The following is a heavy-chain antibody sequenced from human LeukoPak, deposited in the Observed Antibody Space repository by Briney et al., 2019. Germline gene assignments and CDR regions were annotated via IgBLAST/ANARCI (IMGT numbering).Heavy chain of an antibody. Sequence: GGSLRLSCAASGFIFSSYGMHWVRQAPGKGLDWVTIISYDGANKYYADSVKGRFTISRDNSKNTIYLQMDSLREEDTAVHYCARGIGMAVAGTLYYWGQGTLVTVSS. V-gene: IGHV3-30*03. CDR1: GFIFSSYG. J-gene: IGHJ4*02. CDR2: ISYDGANK. CDR3: ARGIGMAVAGTLYY. D-gene: IGHD6-19*01.